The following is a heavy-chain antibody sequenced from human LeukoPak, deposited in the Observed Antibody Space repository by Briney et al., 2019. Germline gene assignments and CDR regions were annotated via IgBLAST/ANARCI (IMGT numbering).Heavy chain of an antibody. CDR2: INHSGST. J-gene: IGHJ4*02. Sequence: SETLSLTCAVYGGSFSGYYWSWIRQPPGKGLEWIGEINHSGSTNYNPSLKSRVTISVDTSKNQFSLKLSSVTAAGTAVYYCARLIVGATNYFDYWGQGTLVTVSS. CDR3: ARLIVGATNYFDY. V-gene: IGHV4-34*01. D-gene: IGHD1-26*01. CDR1: GGSFSGYY.